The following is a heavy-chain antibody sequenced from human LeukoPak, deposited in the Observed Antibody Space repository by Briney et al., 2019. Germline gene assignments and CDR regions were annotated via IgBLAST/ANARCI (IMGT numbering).Heavy chain of an antibody. Sequence: PSETLSLTCTVSGGSISSYYWSWIRQPAGKGLEWIGRIYTSGSTNYNPSLKSRVTISVDTSKNQFSLKLSSVTAADTAVYYCARGCSGGSCYSDDAFDIWGQGTMVTVSS. V-gene: IGHV4-4*07. D-gene: IGHD2-15*01. CDR2: IYTSGST. CDR1: GGSISSYY. CDR3: ARGCSGGSCYSDDAFDI. J-gene: IGHJ3*02.